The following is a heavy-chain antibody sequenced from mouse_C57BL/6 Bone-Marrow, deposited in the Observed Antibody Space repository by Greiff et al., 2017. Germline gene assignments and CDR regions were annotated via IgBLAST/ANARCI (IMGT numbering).Heavy chain of an antibody. CDR3: ARIRAYYSNTGWFAY. Sequence: QVTLKVSGPGILQPSQTLSLTCSFSGFSLSTSGMGVGWIHQPSGNGLEWLAHIWWNDNKYYNTALKSRLTISKDTSNNQVFLKIASVDTADTATYYCARIRAYYSNTGWFAYWGQGTLVTVSA. V-gene: IGHV8-11*01. J-gene: IGHJ3*01. D-gene: IGHD2-5*01. CDR2: IWWNDNK. CDR1: GFSLSTSGMG.